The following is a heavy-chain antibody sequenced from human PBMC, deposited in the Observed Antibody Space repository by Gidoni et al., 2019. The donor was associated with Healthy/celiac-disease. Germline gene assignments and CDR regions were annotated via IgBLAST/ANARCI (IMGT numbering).Heavy chain of an antibody. D-gene: IGHD3-9*01. Sequence: QLQLQESGPGLVKPSETLSLTCTVSGGSISSSSYYWGWIRQPPGKGLEWIGSIYYSGSTYYNPSLKRRVTISVDTSKNQFSLKLSSVTAADTAVYYCARLYYDILTGYYRPVDYWGQGTLVTVSS. CDR1: GGSISSSSYY. CDR2: IYYSGST. CDR3: ARLYYDILTGYYRPVDY. V-gene: IGHV4-39*01. J-gene: IGHJ4*02.